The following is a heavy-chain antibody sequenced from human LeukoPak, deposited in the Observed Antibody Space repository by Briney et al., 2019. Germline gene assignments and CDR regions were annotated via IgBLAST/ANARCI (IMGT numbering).Heavy chain of an antibody. CDR1: GGSFSSYA. Sequence: SVKVSCKASGGSFSSYAISWVRQAPGQGLEWMGRIIPILGTANYAQKFQGRVTITTDESTSTAYMELSSLRSEDMAVYYCARLADYFDYWGQGTLVTVSS. J-gene: IGHJ4*02. V-gene: IGHV1-69*05. CDR2: IIPILGTA. CDR3: ARLADYFDY.